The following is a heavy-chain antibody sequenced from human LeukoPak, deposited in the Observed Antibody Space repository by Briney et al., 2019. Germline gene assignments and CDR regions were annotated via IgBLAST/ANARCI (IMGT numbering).Heavy chain of an antibody. J-gene: IGHJ3*02. CDR3: ARVGGVIGDAFEI. CDR1: GFTFSSYS. V-gene: IGHV3-21*01. CDR2: ISSSSSYI. D-gene: IGHD3-16*01. Sequence: GGSLRLSCAASGFTFSSYSMNWVRQAPGKGLEWVSSISSSSSYIYYADSVKGRFTISRDNAKNSLYLQMNSLRAEDTAVYYCARVGGVIGDAFEIWGQGTMVTVSS.